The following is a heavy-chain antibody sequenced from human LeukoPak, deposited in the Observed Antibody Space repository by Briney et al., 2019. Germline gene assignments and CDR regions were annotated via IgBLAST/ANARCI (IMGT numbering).Heavy chain of an antibody. Sequence: ASVKVSCKASGYTFTSYGISWVRQAPGQGLEWMGWISAYNGNTNYAQKLQGRVTMTTDTSTSTAYMELRSLRSDDTAVYYCARYCSSTSCHFRRRFDPWGQGTLVTVSS. CDR1: GYTFTSYG. CDR2: ISAYNGNT. CDR3: ARYCSSTSCHFRRRFDP. D-gene: IGHD2-2*01. J-gene: IGHJ5*02. V-gene: IGHV1-18*01.